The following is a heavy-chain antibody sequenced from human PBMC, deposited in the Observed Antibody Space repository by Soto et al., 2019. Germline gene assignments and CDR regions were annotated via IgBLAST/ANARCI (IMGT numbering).Heavy chain of an antibody. V-gene: IGHV3-15*07. CDR3: ALITFDY. J-gene: IGHJ4*02. CDR1: GFSFNNAW. Sequence: EVQLVESGGGLVKPGGSLRLSCGASGFSFNNAWLNWVRQAPGKGLEWVGRIKSKSDGELAEYAAPVKDRFTISRDDSKNTVFLQMNSLNTEDTAVYYCALITFDYWGQGTLVTVS. CDR2: IKSKSDGELA.